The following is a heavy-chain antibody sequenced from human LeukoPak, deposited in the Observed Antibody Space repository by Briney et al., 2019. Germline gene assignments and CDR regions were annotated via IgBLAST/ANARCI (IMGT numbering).Heavy chain of an antibody. CDR2: IGTIGDT. CDR3: ARVDGLSGNYYFDY. V-gene: IGHV3-13*01. J-gene: IGHJ4*02. CDR1: GFNFNNYD. Sequence: PGGSLRLSRAASGFNFNNYDMHWVRQGTGRGLEWVSSIGTIGDTYYPESVKGRFTVSRDNAKNSLYLRMNSLRAGDTAVYYCARVDGLSGNYYFDYWGQGILVTVSS. D-gene: IGHD1-26*01.